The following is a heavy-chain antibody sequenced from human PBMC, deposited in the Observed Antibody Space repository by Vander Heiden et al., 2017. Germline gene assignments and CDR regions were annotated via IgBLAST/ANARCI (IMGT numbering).Heavy chain of an antibody. CDR2: IVGTGTTT. D-gene: IGHD3-22*01. CDR3: AKTKHSSGYPYFDY. Sequence: EVQVLEYGGGLVQPGGSLRLSCAGSGFTFYKDVISWVRQAPGKGLEWVSSIVGTGTTTYYADSVKGRFTISRDNSKNTVYLQMNSLRVEDTAVYFCAKTKHSSGYPYFDYWGPGALVNVSS. J-gene: IGHJ4*02. CDR1: GFTFYKDV. V-gene: IGHV3-23*01.